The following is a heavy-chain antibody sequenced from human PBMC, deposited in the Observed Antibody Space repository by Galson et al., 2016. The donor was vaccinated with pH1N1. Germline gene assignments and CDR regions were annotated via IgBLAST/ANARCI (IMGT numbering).Heavy chain of an antibody. D-gene: IGHD3-16*02. V-gene: IGHV3-23*01. Sequence: SLRLSCAASGFAFSNYAMSWVRQAPGKGLEWVSATSGSGGTTYSADSGRGRFTVPRDHSKNTLYLQMSSLRAEDTGVYYCAKDLGDNIWGSYRPGDWGLGTLVTVSS. J-gene: IGHJ4*02. CDR2: TSGSGGTT. CDR1: GFAFSNYA. CDR3: AKDLGDNIWGSYRPGD.